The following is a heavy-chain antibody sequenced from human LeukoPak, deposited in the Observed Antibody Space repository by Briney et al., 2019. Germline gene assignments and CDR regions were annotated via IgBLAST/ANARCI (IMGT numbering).Heavy chain of an antibody. CDR1: GGSISSYY. CDR2: IYYSGST. D-gene: IGHD3-22*01. V-gene: IGHV4-59*01. J-gene: IGHJ5*02. CDR3: ARASHYYDSSGSPPFDP. Sequence: SETLSLTCTVSGGSISSYYWSWIRQPPGKGLEWIGYIYYSGSTNYNPSLKSRVTISVDTSKNQFSLKLSSVTAADTAVYYCARASHYYDSSGSPPFDPWGQGTLVTVSS.